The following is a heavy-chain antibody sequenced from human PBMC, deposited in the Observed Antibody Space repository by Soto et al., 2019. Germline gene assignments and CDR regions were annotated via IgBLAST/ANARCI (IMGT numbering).Heavy chain of an antibody. CDR1: GYTFTGYY. J-gene: IGHJ3*02. CDR3: ARKRRSQPHYGADAFDI. Sequence: ASVKVSCKASGYTFTGYYMHWVRQAPGQGLEWMGWINPNSGGTNYAQKFQGWVTMTRDTSISTAYMELSRLRSDDTAVYYCARKRRSQPHYGADAFDIWGQGTMVTVSS. V-gene: IGHV1-2*04. D-gene: IGHD4-17*01. CDR2: INPNSGGT.